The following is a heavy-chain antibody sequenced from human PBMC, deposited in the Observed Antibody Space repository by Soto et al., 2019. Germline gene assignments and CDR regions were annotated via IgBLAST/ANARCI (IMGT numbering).Heavy chain of an antibody. CDR1: GGTFSSYT. D-gene: IGHD1-26*01. Sequence: SVKVSCKASGGTFSSYTIGWVRQAPGQGLEWMGRIIPILGIANYAQKFQGRVAITADKSTSTAYMELSSLRSEDTAVYYCAREGGYDYMDVWGKGTTVTVSS. CDR3: AREGGYDYMDV. J-gene: IGHJ6*03. CDR2: IIPILGIA. V-gene: IGHV1-69*04.